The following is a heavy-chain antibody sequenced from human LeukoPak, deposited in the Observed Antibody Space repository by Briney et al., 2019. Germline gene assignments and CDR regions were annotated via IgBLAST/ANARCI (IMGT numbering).Heavy chain of an antibody. CDR1: GFTFSSYA. Sequence: GGSLRLSCAASGFTFSSYAMHWVRQAPGKGLEWVAVISYDGSNKYYADSVKGRFTISRDNSKNTLYLQMNSLRAEGTAVYYCARALSYCSSTSCYYYYGMDVWGQGTTVTVSS. D-gene: IGHD2-2*01. J-gene: IGHJ6*02. V-gene: IGHV3-30-3*01. CDR3: ARALSYCSSTSCYYYYGMDV. CDR2: ISYDGSNK.